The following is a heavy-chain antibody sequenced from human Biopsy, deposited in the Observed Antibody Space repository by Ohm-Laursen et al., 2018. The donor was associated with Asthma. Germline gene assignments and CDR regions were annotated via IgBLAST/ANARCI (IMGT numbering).Heavy chain of an antibody. V-gene: IGHV7-4-1*02. D-gene: IGHD3-22*01. CDR2: INTNTGNP. Sequence: ASVKVSCNASGYTVTRYAINWVRQAPGQGLEWMGWINTNTGNPTYAQGFTGRFVFSLDTSVNTAHLQISSLKAEDAAVYYCARMISYYHEMRAPFFDYWGQGTLVTVSS. J-gene: IGHJ4*02. CDR1: GYTVTRYA. CDR3: ARMISYYHEMRAPFFDY.